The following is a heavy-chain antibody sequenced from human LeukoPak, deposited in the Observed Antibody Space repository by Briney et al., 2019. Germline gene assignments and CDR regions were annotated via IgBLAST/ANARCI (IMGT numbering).Heavy chain of an antibody. D-gene: IGHD6-13*01. V-gene: IGHV3-30*02. CDR1: GFTFSSYA. CDR3: AKDHGSSDWYYFDY. J-gene: IGHJ4*02. Sequence: PGGSLRLSCGVSGFTFSSYAMHWVRQAPGNGLEWVAFIHYDGSNNYYADSVKGRFTISRDNSKNTLYLQMNTLRADDTAVYYCAKDHGSSDWYYFDYWGQGTLVTVSS. CDR2: IHYDGSNN.